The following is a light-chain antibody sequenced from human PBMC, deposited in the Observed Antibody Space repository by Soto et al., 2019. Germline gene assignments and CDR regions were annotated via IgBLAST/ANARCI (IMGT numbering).Light chain of an antibody. CDR3: SSYAPSSSFAYV. V-gene: IGLV2-14*01. J-gene: IGLJ1*01. CDR1: NSDIGGYNY. CDR2: EVS. Sequence: QSVLTQPASVSGSPGQSVTISCTGSNSDIGGYNYVSWYQQHPGKAPKLMIYEVSNRPSGVSSRFSGSKSGNTASLTISGLQAEDEADYYCSSYAPSSSFAYVFGTGTKLTVL.